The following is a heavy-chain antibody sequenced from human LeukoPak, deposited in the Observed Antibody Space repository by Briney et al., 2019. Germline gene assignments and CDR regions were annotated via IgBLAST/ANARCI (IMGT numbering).Heavy chain of an antibody. D-gene: IGHD3-10*01. CDR3: AKVWGSGSYQPLAFDI. CDR2: ISGSGGST. V-gene: IGHV3-23*01. J-gene: IGHJ3*02. Sequence: QPGGSLRLPCAASGFTFSSYAMSWVRQAPGKGLEWVSAISGSGGSTYYADSVKGRFTISRDNSKNTLYLQMNSLRAEDTAVYYCAKVWGSGSYQPLAFDIWGQGTMVTVSS. CDR1: GFTFSSYA.